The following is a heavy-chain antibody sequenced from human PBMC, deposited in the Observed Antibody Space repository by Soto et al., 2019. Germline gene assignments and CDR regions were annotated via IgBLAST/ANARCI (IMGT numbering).Heavy chain of an antibody. J-gene: IGHJ4*02. V-gene: IGHV3-21*01. CDR1: GFTFSSYS. CDR2: ISSSSSYI. Sequence: GGSLRLSCAASGFTFSSYSMNWVRQAPGKGLEWVSSISSSSSYIYYADSVKGRFTISSDNAKNSLFLQMNSLRADDTAVYYCARGTMVRGIITNVDFWGQGTLVTVSS. D-gene: IGHD3-10*01. CDR3: ARGTMVRGIITNVDF.